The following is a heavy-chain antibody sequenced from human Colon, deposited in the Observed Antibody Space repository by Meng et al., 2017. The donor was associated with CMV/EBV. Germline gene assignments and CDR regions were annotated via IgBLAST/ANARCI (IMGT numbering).Heavy chain of an antibody. V-gene: IGHV3-66*02. CDR1: GFTVSDNY. CDR2: IYSGGLG. J-gene: IGHJ4*02. D-gene: IGHD4-11*01. Sequence: SCAVSGFTVSDNYMSWVRQAPGKGLEWVSVIYSGGLGHYADSVKGRFTVARDNSKNTLYLQMDSLRPEDTAVYFCARADYNKEFDFWGQGTLVTVSS. CDR3: ARADYNKEFDF.